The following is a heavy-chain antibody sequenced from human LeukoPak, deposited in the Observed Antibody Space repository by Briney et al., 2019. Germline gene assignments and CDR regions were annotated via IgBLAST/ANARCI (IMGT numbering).Heavy chain of an antibody. J-gene: IGHJ4*02. Sequence: ASVKVSCKASGGTFSSYAISWVRQAPGQGLEWMGGIIPIFGTANYAQKFQGRVTITTDESTSTAYMELSSLRSEDTAVYYCASHTYYDFWTGFDYWGQGTLVTVSS. V-gene: IGHV1-69*05. CDR1: GGTFSSYA. CDR3: ASHTYYDFWTGFDY. CDR2: IIPIFGTA. D-gene: IGHD3-3*01.